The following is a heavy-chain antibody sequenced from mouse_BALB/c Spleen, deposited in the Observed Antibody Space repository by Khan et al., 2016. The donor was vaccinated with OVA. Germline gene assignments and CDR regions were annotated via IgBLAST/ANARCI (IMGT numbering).Heavy chain of an antibody. V-gene: IGHV3-2*02. D-gene: IGHD2-3*01. CDR2: ISYSGST. J-gene: IGHJ4*01. Sequence: EVQLQQSGPGLVKPSQSLSLTCTVTGYSITSDYAWNWIRQSPGNKLEWMGYISYSGSTNYNPALKSRIPITRDTSNNQSFLQLNSVTTEDTATYDCARDGSRYNYAMDYWGQGTSVTVSS. CDR1: GYSITSDYA. CDR3: ARDGSRYNYAMDY.